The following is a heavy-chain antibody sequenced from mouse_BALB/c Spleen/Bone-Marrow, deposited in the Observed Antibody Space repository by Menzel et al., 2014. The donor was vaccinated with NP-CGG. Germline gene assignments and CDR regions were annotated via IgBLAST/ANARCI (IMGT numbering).Heavy chain of an antibody. J-gene: IGHJ1*01. V-gene: IGHV7-3*02. CDR3: ARDINYDIYWYFDV. D-gene: IGHD2-4*01. CDR2: IRNKAKGYTT. Sequence: EVKLVEFGGGLVQPGGPLSFSCATLGFTFIDYYLSGVRRLPGKALEGLGLIRNKAKGYTTEYSASVKGRFTISRDNSQSILYLQMNTLRAEDSATYYCARDINYDIYWYFDVWGAGTTVTVSS. CDR1: GFTFIDYY.